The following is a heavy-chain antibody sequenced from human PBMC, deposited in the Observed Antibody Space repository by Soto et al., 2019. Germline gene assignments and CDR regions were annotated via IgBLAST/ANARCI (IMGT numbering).Heavy chain of an antibody. D-gene: IGHD6-25*01. Sequence: SETLSLTCTVSDDSIGNSHYYWTWIRQPPGKGLEWIGYISYSGSTYYNPSLESRLTMSIDTSKRQFYLELSSVSAADTAMYFCARDPDAAPDLWGQGTQVTVSS. CDR2: ISYSGST. CDR3: ARDPDAAPDL. V-gene: IGHV4-30-4*08. J-gene: IGHJ5*02. CDR1: DDSIGNSHYY.